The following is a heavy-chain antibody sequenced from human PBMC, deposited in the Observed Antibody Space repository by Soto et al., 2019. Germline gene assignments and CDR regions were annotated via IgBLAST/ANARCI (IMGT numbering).Heavy chain of an antibody. CDR3: ARHTPLRLGWQYFDL. CDR2: IYYSGST. J-gene: IGHJ2*01. D-gene: IGHD3-16*01. V-gene: IGHV4-59*08. CDR1: GGSISSYY. Sequence: QVQLQESGPGLVKPSETLSLTCTVSGGSISSYYWSWIRQPPGKGLEWIGYIYYSGSTNYNPSLKGRVTISVDTSKSQCSLKLSSVTAADTAVYYCARHTPLRLGWQYFDLWGRGTLVTVSS.